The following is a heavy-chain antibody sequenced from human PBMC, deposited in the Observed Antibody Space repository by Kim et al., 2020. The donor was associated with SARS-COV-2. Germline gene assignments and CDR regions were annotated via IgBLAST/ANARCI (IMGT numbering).Heavy chain of an antibody. CDR1: GDSVSSTSAA. V-gene: IGHV6-1*01. Sequence: SQTLSLTCAISGDSVSSTSAAWNWIRQSPSRGLECLGRTYYRSEWYNDYAPSVKSRITITPDTSRNQFSLQLNPVTPDDTAVYYCPRGAGAVEYWGQGALVTVSS. J-gene: IGHJ4*02. CDR2: TYYRSEWYN. D-gene: IGHD6-19*01. CDR3: PRGAGAVEY.